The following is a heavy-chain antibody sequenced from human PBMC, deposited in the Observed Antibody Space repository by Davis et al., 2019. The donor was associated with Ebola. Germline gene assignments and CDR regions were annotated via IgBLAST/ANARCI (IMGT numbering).Heavy chain of an antibody. CDR2: INPNSGGT. J-gene: IGHJ4*02. CDR1: GYTFTGYY. D-gene: IGHD6-19*01. Sequence: ASVKVSCKASGYTFTGYYMHWVRQAPGQGLEWMGWINPNSGGTNYAQKFQGRVTMTRDTSISTAYMELSRLRSDDTAVYYCARVSSVAGTPYFDYWGQGTLVTVSS. V-gene: IGHV1-2*02. CDR3: ARVSSVAGTPYFDY.